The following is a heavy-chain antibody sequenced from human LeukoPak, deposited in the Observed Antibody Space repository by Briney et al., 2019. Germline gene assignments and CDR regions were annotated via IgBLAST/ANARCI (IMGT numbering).Heavy chain of an antibody. CDR1: GFTFSSYS. CDR2: ISSSSSYI. V-gene: IGHV3-21*01. CDR3: AKDEWGGGGALDY. D-gene: IGHD2-8*01. Sequence: GGSLRLSCAASGFTFSSYSMNWVRQAPGKGLEWVSSISSSSSYIYYADSVKGRFTISRDNAKNSLYLQMNSLRAEDTAVYYCAKDEWGGGGALDYWGQGTLVTVSS. J-gene: IGHJ4*02.